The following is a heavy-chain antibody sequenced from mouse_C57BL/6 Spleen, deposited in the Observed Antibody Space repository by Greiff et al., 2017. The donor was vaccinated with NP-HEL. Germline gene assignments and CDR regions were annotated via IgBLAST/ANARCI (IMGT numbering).Heavy chain of an antibody. CDR1: GYTFTDYY. Sequence: EVQLQQSGPELVKPGASVKISCKASGYTFTDYYMNWVKQSHGKSLEWIGDINPNNGGTSYNQKFKGKATLTVDKSSSTAYMELRSLTSEDSAVYYCARGKSSAYWGQGTLVTVSA. V-gene: IGHV1-26*01. CDR2: INPNNGGT. CDR3: ARGKSSAY. J-gene: IGHJ3*01.